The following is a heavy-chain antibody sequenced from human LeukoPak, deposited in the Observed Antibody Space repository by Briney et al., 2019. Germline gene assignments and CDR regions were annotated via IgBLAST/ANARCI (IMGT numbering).Heavy chain of an antibody. CDR3: AKGRDAFDI. Sequence: GGSLRLSCAASGLTFGDYHMSCIRQAPGKGLEWVSYISSGSSYTNSADSVKGRFTISRDNAENSLFLQMNSLRAEDTAVYYCAKGRDAFDIWGQGTMVTVSS. V-gene: IGHV3-11*06. D-gene: IGHD3-10*01. CDR2: ISSGSSYT. J-gene: IGHJ3*02. CDR1: GLTFGDYH.